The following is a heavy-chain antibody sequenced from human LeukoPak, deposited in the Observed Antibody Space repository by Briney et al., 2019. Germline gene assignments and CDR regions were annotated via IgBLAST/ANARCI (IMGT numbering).Heavy chain of an antibody. CDR2: ITGSSSYT. D-gene: IGHD3-10*01. CDR3: ARGHYYGSGPYVF. CDR1: GFTFSDYS. J-gene: IGHJ4*02. Sequence: PGGSLRLSCAASGFTFSDYSMTWIRQAPGKGLEWVSYITGSSSYTNYADSVKGRFTISRDNAENSLYLQMNSLRAEDTAVYYCARGHYYGSGPYVFRGQGTLVTVSS. V-gene: IGHV3-11*06.